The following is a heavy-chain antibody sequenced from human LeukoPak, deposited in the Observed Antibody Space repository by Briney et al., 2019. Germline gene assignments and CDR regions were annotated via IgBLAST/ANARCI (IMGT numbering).Heavy chain of an antibody. Sequence: PGGSLRLSCAASGFTFSSYAMSWVRQAPGKGPEWVSTISIDGGRTYYADSVKGRFTVSRDTSKNTLYLQMNSLRAEDTAVYYCASTGYSADYWGQGTLVTVSS. D-gene: IGHD3-9*01. CDR3: ASTGYSADY. J-gene: IGHJ4*02. CDR1: GFTFSSYA. V-gene: IGHV3-23*01. CDR2: ISIDGGRT.